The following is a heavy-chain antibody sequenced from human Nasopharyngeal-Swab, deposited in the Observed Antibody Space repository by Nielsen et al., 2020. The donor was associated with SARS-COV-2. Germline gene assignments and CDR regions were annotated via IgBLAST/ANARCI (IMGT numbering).Heavy chain of an antibody. CDR2: ISWNSGSI. CDR3: AKESYLNFDY. Sequence: SLKISCAASGFTFDDYVMNWVRQAPGKGLEWVSRISWNSGSIDYADSVKGRFTISRDNAKNSLYLQMNSLRAEDTALYYCAKESYLNFDYWGQGTLVTVSS. CDR1: GFTFDDYV. J-gene: IGHJ4*02. V-gene: IGHV3-9*01.